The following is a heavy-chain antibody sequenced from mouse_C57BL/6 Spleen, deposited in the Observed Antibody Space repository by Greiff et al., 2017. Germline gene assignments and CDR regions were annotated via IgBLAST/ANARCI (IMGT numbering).Heavy chain of an antibody. CDR3: ARGEGNYCFDY. V-gene: IGHV1-50*01. Sequence: QVQLQQPGAELVKPGASVKLSCKASGYTFTSYWMQWVKQRPGQGLEWIGEIDPSDSYTNYNQKFKGKATLTVDTSSSTAYMQLSSLTSEDSAVYYCARGEGNYCFDYWGQGTTLTVSS. J-gene: IGHJ2*01. CDR1: GYTFTSYW. CDR2: IDPSDSYT. D-gene: IGHD2-1*01.